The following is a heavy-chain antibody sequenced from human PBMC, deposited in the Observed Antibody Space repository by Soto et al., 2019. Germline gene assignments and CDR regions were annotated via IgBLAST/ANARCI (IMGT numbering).Heavy chain of an antibody. V-gene: IGHV3-23*01. CDR2: ISGSGGST. CDR1: GFTFSSYA. J-gene: IGHJ4*02. Sequence: EVQLLESGGGLVQPGGSLRLSCAASGFTFSSYAMSWVRQAPGKGLEWVSTISGSGGSTYYADSVKGRFTISRDNSKNTMSRQVNSLRAEVTAVYYCAEGSPMYSCGLKAYYLDYWGQGTLVTVSS. CDR3: AEGSPMYSCGLKAYYLDY. D-gene: IGHD6-19*01.